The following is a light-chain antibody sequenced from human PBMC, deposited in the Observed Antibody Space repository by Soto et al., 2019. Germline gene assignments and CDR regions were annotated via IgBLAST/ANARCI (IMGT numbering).Light chain of an antibody. Sequence: EIVLTQSPATLSLSPGERATLSCRASQSVSSYLAWYQQKPGQAPRLLIYDASNRATGIPARFSGSGSGTEFTLTISSLQPEDFANYYCQQSYSIPITFGQGTRLEI. J-gene: IGKJ5*01. CDR1: QSVSSY. CDR3: QQSYSIPIT. V-gene: IGKV3-11*01. CDR2: DAS.